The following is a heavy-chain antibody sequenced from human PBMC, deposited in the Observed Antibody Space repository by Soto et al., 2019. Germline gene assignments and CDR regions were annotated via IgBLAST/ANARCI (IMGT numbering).Heavy chain of an antibody. J-gene: IGHJ3*02. CDR2: IYSGGAT. D-gene: IGHD4-17*01. CDR1: GFTVSSNY. V-gene: IGHV3-53*02. Sequence: EVQLVETGGDLIQPGGSLRLSCAASGFTVSSNYMSWVRQAPGKGLEWVSIIYSGGATYYADSVKGRFTISRDNSKNTLYLQMNSLRADDTAVYYCAIGTDYGDSRGALDIWGQGTMVTVSS. CDR3: AIGTDYGDSRGALDI.